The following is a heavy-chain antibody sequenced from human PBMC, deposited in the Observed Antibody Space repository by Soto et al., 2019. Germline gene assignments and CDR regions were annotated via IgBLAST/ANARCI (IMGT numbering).Heavy chain of an antibody. J-gene: IGHJ4*02. D-gene: IGHD3-22*01. Sequence: QVQLVQSGAEVKKPGASVKVSCKASGYTFTSYGISWVRQAPGHGLEWMGWISAYNGNTNYAQKLQGRVTMTTDTSTSTAYMELRSLRSDDTAVYYCARDIPDYYDSSGGAFDYWGQGTLVTVSS. V-gene: IGHV1-18*04. CDR2: ISAYNGNT. CDR3: ARDIPDYYDSSGGAFDY. CDR1: GYTFTSYG.